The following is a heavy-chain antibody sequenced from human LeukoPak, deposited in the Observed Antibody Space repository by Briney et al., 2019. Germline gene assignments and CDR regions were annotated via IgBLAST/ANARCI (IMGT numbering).Heavy chain of an antibody. D-gene: IGHD6-6*01. CDR3: ASELGIEYSSSSGPSS. Sequence: ASVKVSCKASGYTFTSYGISWVRQAPGQGLEWMGWISAYNGNTNYAQKLQGRVTMTTDTSTSTAYMELRSLRSDDTAVYYCASELGIEYSSSSGPSSWGQGTLVTVSS. CDR1: GYTFTSYG. V-gene: IGHV1-18*01. CDR2: ISAYNGNT. J-gene: IGHJ5*02.